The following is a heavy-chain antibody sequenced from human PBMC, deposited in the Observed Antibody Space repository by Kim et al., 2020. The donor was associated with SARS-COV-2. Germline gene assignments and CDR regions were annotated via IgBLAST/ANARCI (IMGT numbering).Heavy chain of an antibody. Sequence: SSTSYADSVKGRFTISRDNAKNTLYLQMNSLRAEDTAVYYCARGSDAFDIWGQGTMVTVSS. V-gene: IGHV3-74*01. CDR2: SST. J-gene: IGHJ3*02. D-gene: IGHD1-26*01. CDR3: ARGSDAFDI.